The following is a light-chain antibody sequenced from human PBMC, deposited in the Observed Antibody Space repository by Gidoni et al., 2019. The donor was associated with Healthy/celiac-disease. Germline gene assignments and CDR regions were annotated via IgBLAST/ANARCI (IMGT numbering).Light chain of an antibody. Sequence: DIQMPQSPSSLSASVGDRVTITCRASQSISNFLNWYQQKPGQAPKLLMYAASSLQSGVPSRFSGSGSGTDFTLTITSLQPEDFATYYCQQSYSTPPYTFGQGTKLEIK. V-gene: IGKV1-39*01. CDR2: AAS. CDR3: QQSYSTPPYT. CDR1: QSISNF. J-gene: IGKJ2*01.